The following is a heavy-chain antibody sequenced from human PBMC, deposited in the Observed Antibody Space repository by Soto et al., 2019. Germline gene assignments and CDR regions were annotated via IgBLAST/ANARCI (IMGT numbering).Heavy chain of an antibody. CDR3: ARDPDYGPAATNWFDP. CDR2: ISSGSRYI. D-gene: IGHD2-2*01. Sequence: GGSLLLPRSASGCTFGGFSRNWVRPAPGKGQEWVSSISSGSRYIYYADSVKGRFTISRDNAKNSLYLQMNSLRAEDTAVYYCARDPDYGPAATNWFDPWGQGTLVTVSS. J-gene: IGHJ5*02. CDR1: GCTFGGFS. V-gene: IGHV3-21*01.